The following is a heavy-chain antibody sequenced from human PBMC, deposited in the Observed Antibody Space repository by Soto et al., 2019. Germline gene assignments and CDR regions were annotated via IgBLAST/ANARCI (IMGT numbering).Heavy chain of an antibody. CDR2: IYYSGST. J-gene: IGHJ4*02. Sequence: PSETLSLTCTVSGGSISSYYWSWIRQPPGKGLEWIGYIYYSGSTNYNPSLKSRVTISVDTSKNQFSLKLSSVTAADTAVYYCSSYGQSRGVFDYWGQGTLVTVSS. CDR1: GGSISSYY. D-gene: IGHD3-10*01. V-gene: IGHV4-59*01. CDR3: SSYGQSRGVFDY.